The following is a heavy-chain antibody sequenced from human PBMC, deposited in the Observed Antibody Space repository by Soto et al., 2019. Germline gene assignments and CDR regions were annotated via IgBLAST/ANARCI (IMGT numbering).Heavy chain of an antibody. V-gene: IGHV3-23*01. Sequence: GGSLRLSCAASGLTFSSYAMSWVRQAPGKGLEWVSAISGSGGSTYYADSVKGRFTISRDNSKNTLYLQMNSLRAEDTAVYYCAKACIAVAINPYGMDVWGQGTTVTVSS. CDR2: ISGSGGST. D-gene: IGHD6-19*01. CDR3: AKACIAVAINPYGMDV. J-gene: IGHJ6*02. CDR1: GLTFSSYA.